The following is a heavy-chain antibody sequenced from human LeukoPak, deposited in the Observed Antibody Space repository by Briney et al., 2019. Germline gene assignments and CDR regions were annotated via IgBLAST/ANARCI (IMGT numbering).Heavy chain of an antibody. CDR1: GFTFSSYA. V-gene: IGHV3-30-3*01. CDR2: ISYDGSNK. J-gene: IGHJ4*02. Sequence: GRSLRLSCAASGFTFSSYAMHWVRQAPGKGLEWVAVISYDGSNKYYADSVKGRFTISRDNSKNTLYLQMNSLRAEDTAVYYCARALAAAAPFDYWSQGTLVTVSS. D-gene: IGHD6-13*01. CDR3: ARALAAAAPFDY.